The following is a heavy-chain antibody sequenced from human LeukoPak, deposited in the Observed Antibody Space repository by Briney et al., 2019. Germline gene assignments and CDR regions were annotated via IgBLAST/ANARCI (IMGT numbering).Heavy chain of an antibody. D-gene: IGHD2-2*01. V-gene: IGHV3-23*01. CDR1: GFTLSSHA. CDR2: ISVSGNT. J-gene: IGHJ4*02. Sequence: GGSLRLSCAASGFTLSSHAMSWVRQGPGKGLEWVSAISVSGNTYHADSVKGRFTISRDNSKNTLYLQMNSLRAEDTAVYYCAKDEEDIVVVPAEPFDYWGQGTLVTVSS. CDR3: AKDEEDIVVVPAEPFDY.